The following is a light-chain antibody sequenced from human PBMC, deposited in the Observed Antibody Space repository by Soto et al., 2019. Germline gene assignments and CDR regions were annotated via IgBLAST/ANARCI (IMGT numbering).Light chain of an antibody. CDR1: QGIGGW. CDR3: QQASRFPIT. V-gene: IGKV1-12*01. Sequence: DIQMTQSPSSVSASVGDRVTITCRASQGIGGWLAWYQQKPGKAPQLLIYSASNLHSGVPSRFGGSESATEFTHTISSLQPEDFATYYCQQASRFPITFGQGTRLEIK. CDR2: SAS. J-gene: IGKJ5*01.